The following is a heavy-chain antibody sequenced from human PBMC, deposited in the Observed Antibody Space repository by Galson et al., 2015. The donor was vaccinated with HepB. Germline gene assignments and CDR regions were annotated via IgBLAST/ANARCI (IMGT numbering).Heavy chain of an antibody. CDR1: GFTFNTYA. D-gene: IGHD1-14*01. V-gene: IGHV3-30*18. J-gene: IGHJ4*02. Sequence: SLRLSCAASGFTFNTYAMHWVRQAPGKGLEWVAVVWFDGSYKYYADAVKGRFTISRDNSKNTLSLHMNSLRAEDTAVYYCAKDLFEASSGVRQVFDSWGQGTLVAVSS. CDR3: AKDLFEASSGVRQVFDS. CDR2: VWFDGSYK.